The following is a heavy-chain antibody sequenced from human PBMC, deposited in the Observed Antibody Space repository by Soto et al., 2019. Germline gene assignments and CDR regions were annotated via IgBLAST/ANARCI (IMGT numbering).Heavy chain of an antibody. D-gene: IGHD6-19*01. V-gene: IGHV1-18*01. CDR3: ARQGSGSGTGYYYYYYMDV. J-gene: IGHJ6*03. CDR1: GYTFTSYG. CDR2: ISAYNGNT. Sequence: ASVKVSCKASGYTFTSYGISWVRQAPGQGLEWMGWISAYNGNTNYAQKLQGRVTMTIDTSTSTAYMELRSLRSDDTAVYYCARQGSGSGTGYYYYYYMDVWGKGTTVTVSS.